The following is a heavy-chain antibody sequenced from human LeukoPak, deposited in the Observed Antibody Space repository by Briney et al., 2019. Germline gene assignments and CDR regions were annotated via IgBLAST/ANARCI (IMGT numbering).Heavy chain of an antibody. CDR1: GFTFSSYW. Sequence: PGGSLRLSCAASGFTFSSYWMSWVRQAPGKGLEWVANIKQDGSEKYYVDSVKGRFTISRDNAKNSLYLQMNSLRAEDTAVYYCARVRVVPAAINEGYYYYYMDVWGKGTTVTVSS. D-gene: IGHD2-2*02. CDR3: ARVRVVPAAINEGYYYYYMDV. V-gene: IGHV3-7*01. CDR2: IKQDGSEK. J-gene: IGHJ6*03.